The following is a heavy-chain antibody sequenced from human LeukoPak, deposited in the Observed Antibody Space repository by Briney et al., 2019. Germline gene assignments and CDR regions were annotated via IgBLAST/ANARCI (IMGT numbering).Heavy chain of an antibody. Sequence: GGSLSLSCAPSGLPFSILAMNWVRQPPGKWLECVAGISVPGDSTYYAHSVTGRLTISRDKSKNTLYLQMHSLRAEDTAIYYCAKDALPRNGIWDAFDILGQETMVTVSS. CDR3: AKDALPRNGIWDAFDI. CDR1: GLPFSILA. J-gene: IGHJ3*02. D-gene: IGHD1-1*01. CDR2: ISVPGDST. V-gene: IGHV3-23*01.